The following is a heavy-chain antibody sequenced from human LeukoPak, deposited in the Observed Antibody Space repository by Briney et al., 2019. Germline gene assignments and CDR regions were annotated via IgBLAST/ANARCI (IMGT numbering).Heavy chain of an antibody. V-gene: IGHV4-59*08. D-gene: IGHD2-21*01. CDR1: DGSSISSS. Sequence: PSETLSLTCTGSDGSSISSSWNWIRQPPGKGLEWIGYIYYSGSTKYNPSLESRVTISVDTSKNQISLNLRSVTAADTAIYYCARRQQTGGDNGLHNWFDPWGQGTLVTVSS. CDR2: IYYSGST. CDR3: ARRQQTGGDNGLHNWFDP. J-gene: IGHJ5*02.